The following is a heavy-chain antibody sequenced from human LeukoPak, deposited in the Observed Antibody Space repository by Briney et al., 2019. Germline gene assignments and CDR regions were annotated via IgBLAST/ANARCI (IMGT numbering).Heavy chain of an antibody. V-gene: IGHV3-7*01. J-gene: IGHJ4*02. D-gene: IGHD6-13*01. Sequence: GGSLRLSCAASGFSFSSYWMTWVRQAPGKGLEWVANIKQDGSEKYYVDSVKGRFTISRDNAKNSLYLQMNSLRAEDTAVYYCARDVLAATGPFWGQGTLVTVSS. CDR3: ARDVLAATGPF. CDR2: IKQDGSEK. CDR1: GFSFSSYW.